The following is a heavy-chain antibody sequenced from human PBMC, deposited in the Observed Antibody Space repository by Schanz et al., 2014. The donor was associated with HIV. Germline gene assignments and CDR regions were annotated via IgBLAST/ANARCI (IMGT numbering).Heavy chain of an antibody. CDR1: GLTFNSFG. Sequence: QVHLVESGGGVVQPGRSLRLSCAASGLTFNSFGIHWVRQAPGKGLEWVAVISYNAVNKFYADSVQGRFTISRDNSRNTLFLQMDSLRVDDTAVYYCAQMGAFAAFDIWGHGTVVTVSP. CDR3: AQMGAFAAFDI. CDR2: ISYNAVNK. J-gene: IGHJ3*02. V-gene: IGHV3-30*18. D-gene: IGHD3-16*01.